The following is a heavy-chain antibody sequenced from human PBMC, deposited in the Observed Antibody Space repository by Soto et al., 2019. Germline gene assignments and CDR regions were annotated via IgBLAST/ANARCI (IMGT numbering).Heavy chain of an antibody. D-gene: IGHD1-26*01. V-gene: IGHV3-30*04. CDR3: ARDGGSPGNYYSASDL. J-gene: IGHJ3*01. CDR1: RFTFSSYA. CDR2: ISPDGSAT. Sequence: HPGGSLRLSCAGSRFTFSSYAMHWVRQAPGKGLEWVSVISPDGSATFYAESVKGRFTISRDNSKNTMYVQMNSLRPEDTAIYYCARDGGSPGNYYSASDLGGQGTMVTFS.